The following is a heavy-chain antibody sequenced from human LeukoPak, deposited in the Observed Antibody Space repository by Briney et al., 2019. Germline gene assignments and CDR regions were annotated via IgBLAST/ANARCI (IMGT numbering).Heavy chain of an antibody. V-gene: IGHV3-53*01. J-gene: IGHJ4*02. CDR1: GFTVSSNY. D-gene: IGHD4-23*01. CDR3: ARDSYYGGTQDY. Sequence: GGSLRLSCAASGFTVSSNYMSWVRQAPGKGLEWVSVIFSGGTTKYADSVRGRFTISRDNAKNSLYLQMNSLRAEDTAVYYCARDSYYGGTQDYWGQGTLVTVSS. CDR2: IFSGGTT.